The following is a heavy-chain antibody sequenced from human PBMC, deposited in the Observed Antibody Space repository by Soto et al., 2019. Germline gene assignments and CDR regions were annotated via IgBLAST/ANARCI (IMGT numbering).Heavy chain of an antibody. Sequence: QLQLQESGPGLVKPSETLSLTCTVSGGSISSSSYYWGWIRQPPGKGLEWIGSIYYSGSTYYNPSLKSRVTISVDTSKNQSSLKLSSVTAADTGVYYCASQQLVHYYYGMDVWGQGTTVTVSS. CDR1: GGSISSSSYY. CDR3: ASQQLVHYYYGMDV. CDR2: IYYSGST. D-gene: IGHD6-13*01. V-gene: IGHV4-39*01. J-gene: IGHJ6*02.